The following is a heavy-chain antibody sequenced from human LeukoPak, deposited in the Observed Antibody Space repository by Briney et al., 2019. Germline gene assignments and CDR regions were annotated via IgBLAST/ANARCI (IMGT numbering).Heavy chain of an antibody. J-gene: IGHJ4*02. CDR2: IYYSGST. CDR3: ARRNDGYYYFDY. Sequence: SETLSLTCTVSGGSISSSSYYWGWIRQPPGKGLEWIGSIYYSGSTYYNPSLKSRVTISVDTSKNQFSLKLSSVTAADTAVYYCARRNDGYYYFDYWGQGTLVIVSS. CDR1: GGSISSSSYY. V-gene: IGHV4-39*01. D-gene: IGHD3-22*01.